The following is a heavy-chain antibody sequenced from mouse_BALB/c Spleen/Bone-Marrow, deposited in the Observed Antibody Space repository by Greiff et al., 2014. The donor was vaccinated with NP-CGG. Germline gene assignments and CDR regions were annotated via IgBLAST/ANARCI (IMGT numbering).Heavy chain of an antibody. Sequence: EVMLVESGGDLVKPGGSLKLSCAASGFTFSNYGMSWVRQTPDKRLEWVATISSVGSYTYYPDSVKGRFIISRDNAKNTLFLQMSSLKSEDTAMYYCARRGTGTGSYYFDYWGQGTTLTVSS. CDR1: GFTFSNYG. J-gene: IGHJ2*01. V-gene: IGHV5-6*02. CDR3: ARRGTGTGSYYFDY. CDR2: ISSVGSYT. D-gene: IGHD4-1*01.